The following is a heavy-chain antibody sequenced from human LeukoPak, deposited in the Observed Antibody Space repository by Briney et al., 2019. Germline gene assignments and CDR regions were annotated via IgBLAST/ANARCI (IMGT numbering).Heavy chain of an antibody. J-gene: IGHJ3*02. D-gene: IGHD2-15*01. CDR1: GFTFSRYA. Sequence: PGGSLRLSCATSGFTFSRYAMNWVRQAPGKGLEWVSAIGDSGNSAYYADSVKGRFTVSRDKSNNTLFLQMTRLTADDTAVYYCARDASPLPNVFDIWGQGTKVIVSS. CDR3: ARDASPLPNVFDI. V-gene: IGHV3-23*01. CDR2: IGDSGNSA.